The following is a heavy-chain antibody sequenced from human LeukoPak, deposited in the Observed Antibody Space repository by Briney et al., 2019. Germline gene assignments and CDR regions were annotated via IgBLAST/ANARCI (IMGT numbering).Heavy chain of an antibody. Sequence: PSETLSLTCAVYGGSFSGYYWSWIRQPPGKGLEWIGEINHSGSTNYNPSLKSRVTISVDTSKNQFSLKLSSVTAADAAVYYCARCLYCTNGVCYYNWFDPWGRGTLVTVSS. CDR3: ARCLYCTNGVCYYNWFDP. CDR2: INHSGST. CDR1: GGSFSGYY. D-gene: IGHD2-8*01. V-gene: IGHV4-34*01. J-gene: IGHJ5*02.